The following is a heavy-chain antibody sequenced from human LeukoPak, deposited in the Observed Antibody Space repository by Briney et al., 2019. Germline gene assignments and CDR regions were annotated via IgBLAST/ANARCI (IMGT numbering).Heavy chain of an antibody. V-gene: IGHV3-23*01. CDR1: GFTFSNYA. D-gene: IGHD1-26*01. J-gene: IGHJ5*02. Sequence: GGSLRLSCAGSGFTFSNYAMSWVRQAPGKGLEWVSSITGSGDSTYYADSVKGRFTVSRDNSKNTPYLQMNSLRAEDTAVYYCAKGESEHSGNYLDNWFDPWGLGTLVTVSS. CDR3: AKGESEHSGNYLDNWFDP. CDR2: ITGSGDST.